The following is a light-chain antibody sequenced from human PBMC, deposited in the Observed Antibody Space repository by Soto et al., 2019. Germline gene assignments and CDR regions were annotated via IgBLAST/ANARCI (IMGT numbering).Light chain of an antibody. J-gene: IGLJ2*01. CDR1: SSDMGNYA. CDR3: AAWDDSLNGHVV. Sequence: QSVLTQPPSVSAAPGQKVTISCSGSSSDMGNYAVSWYQQLSGSAPKLLIYSNNQRPSGVPDRFSGSKSGTSASLAISGLQSEDEADYYCAAWDDSLNGHVVFGGGTKLTVL. CDR2: SNN. V-gene: IGLV1-44*01.